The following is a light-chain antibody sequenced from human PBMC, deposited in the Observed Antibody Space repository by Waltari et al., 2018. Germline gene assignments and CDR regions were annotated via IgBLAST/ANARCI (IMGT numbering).Light chain of an antibody. Sequence: QSLLHNSGHSSLDWYLQKREQPPELLIYLFSNRASGVPDRFIGSGSDTDFTLKISRVEAKDVGVFFCMQARQTPWTFGQGTKVEIK. CDR2: LFS. CDR1: QSLLHNSGHSS. CDR3: MQARQTPWT. J-gene: IGKJ1*01. V-gene: IGKV2-28*01.